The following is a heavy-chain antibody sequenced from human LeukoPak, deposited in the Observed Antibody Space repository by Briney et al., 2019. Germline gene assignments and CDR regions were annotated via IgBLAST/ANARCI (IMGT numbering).Heavy chain of an antibody. CDR1: GFTFSSHA. V-gene: IGHV3-23*01. J-gene: IGHJ6*02. CDR2: ISAGGSGT. CDR3: AKVTTYYYGLGSYPDV. D-gene: IGHD3-10*01. Sequence: GGSLRLSCAASGFTFSSHAMSWVRQAPGKGLDLVSAISAGGSGTYYADSVKGRFTISRDNSKNTLYLQMNSLRADDTAVYYCAKVTTYYYGLGSYPDVWGQGTTVTVSS.